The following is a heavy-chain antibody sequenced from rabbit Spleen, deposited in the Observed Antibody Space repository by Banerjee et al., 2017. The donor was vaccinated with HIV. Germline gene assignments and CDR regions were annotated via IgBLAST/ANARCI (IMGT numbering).Heavy chain of an antibody. Sequence: QEQLVESGGGLVQPGGSLKLSCTVSGFDISKYGVTWVRQAPGKGLEWIACIDAGSSGFTYSATWAKGRFTISKISSTTVTLQMTRLTAADTATYFCARDLDGVIGWNFGWWGPGTLVTVS. CDR2: IDAGSSGFT. J-gene: IGHJ4*01. V-gene: IGHV1S45*01. CDR3: ARDLDGVIGWNFGW. D-gene: IGHD1-1*01. CDR1: GFDISKYG.